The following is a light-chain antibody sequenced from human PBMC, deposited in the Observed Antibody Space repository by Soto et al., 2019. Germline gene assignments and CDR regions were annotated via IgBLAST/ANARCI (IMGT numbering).Light chain of an antibody. J-gene: IGKJ3*01. Sequence: DIVMTQSPDSLAVSLGERATINCKSSQSVLYSSNNKNYLAWYLQKPGQPPKLLIYWASTRQSGVPDRFSGSGSGTDFTLTISSVQAEDVAVYYCQQYYTTPFTFGPGTKVDIK. CDR3: QQYYTTPFT. CDR2: WAS. CDR1: QSVLYSSNNKNY. V-gene: IGKV4-1*01.